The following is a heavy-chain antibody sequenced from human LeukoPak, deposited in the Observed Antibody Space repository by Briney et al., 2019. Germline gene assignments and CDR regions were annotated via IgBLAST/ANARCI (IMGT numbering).Heavy chain of an antibody. V-gene: IGHV3-73*01. D-gene: IGHD3-10*01. CDR1: GFTFSGSA. Sequence: GGSLRLSCAASGFTFSGSAMHWVRQASGKGLEWVGRIRSKANSYATAYAASVKGRFTISRDDSKNTAYLQMNSLKTEDTAVYYCTRRLWFGDLNDYWGQGTLVTVSS. CDR2: IRSKANSYAT. CDR3: TRRLWFGDLNDY. J-gene: IGHJ4*02.